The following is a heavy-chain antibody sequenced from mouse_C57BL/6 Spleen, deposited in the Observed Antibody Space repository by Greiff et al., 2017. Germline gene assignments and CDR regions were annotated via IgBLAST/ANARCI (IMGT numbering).Heavy chain of an antibody. D-gene: IGHD2-1*01. CDR3: ARTGEGNYVFAY. J-gene: IGHJ3*01. CDR1: GYAFSSSW. Sequence: QVQLKHSGPELVKPGASVKISCKASGYAFSSSWMNWVKQRPGKGLEWIGRIYPGDGDTNYNGKFKGKSTLTADKSSSTAYMQLSSLTSEDSAVYFCARTGEGNYVFAYWGQGTLVTVSA. V-gene: IGHV1-82*01. CDR2: IYPGDGDT.